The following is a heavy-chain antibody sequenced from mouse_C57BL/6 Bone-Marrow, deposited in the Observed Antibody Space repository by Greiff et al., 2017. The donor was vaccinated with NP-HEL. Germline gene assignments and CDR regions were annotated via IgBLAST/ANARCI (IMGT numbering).Heavy chain of an antibody. Sequence: EVKLVESGGGLVKPGGSLKLSCAASGFTFSSYAMSWVRQTPEKRLEWVATISDGGSYTYYPDNVKGRFTISRDNAKNNLYLQMSHLKSEDTAMYYCAREDLRYFYFDYWGQGTTLTVSS. D-gene: IGHD2-14*01. CDR1: GFTFSSYA. J-gene: IGHJ2*01. CDR3: AREDLRYFYFDY. CDR2: ISDGGSYT. V-gene: IGHV5-4*01.